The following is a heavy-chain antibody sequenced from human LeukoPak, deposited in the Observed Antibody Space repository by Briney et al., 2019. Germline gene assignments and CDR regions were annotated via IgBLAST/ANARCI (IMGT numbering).Heavy chain of an antibody. CDR3: ARGQRLFDY. CDR1: GGSISSSY. D-gene: IGHD6-25*01. Sequence: PSETLSLTCTVSGGSISSSYWSWVRQPPGKGLERIGYIYYSGSTNYNPSLKSRVTISVDTSKNQFSLKLSSVTAADTAVYFCARGQRLFDYWGQGTLVTVSS. CDR2: IYYSGST. J-gene: IGHJ4*02. V-gene: IGHV4-59*08.